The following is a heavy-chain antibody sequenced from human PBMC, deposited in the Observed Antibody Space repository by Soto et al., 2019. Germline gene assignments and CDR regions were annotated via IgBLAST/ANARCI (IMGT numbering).Heavy chain of an antibody. CDR2: VYYGGTT. CDR3: ARQARTVNRDHDYYGRDV. Sequence: QLQLQESGPGLMKPSETLSLTSPAPGGSFRISSFYWGWIARPPGTGLEWIGSVYYGGTTYYNPSRESRVTISVDTSKNQFSLRLSSVTAADTAMYYCARQARTVNRDHDYYGRDVGGQGTTVTVSS. V-gene: IGHV4-39*01. J-gene: IGHJ6*02. D-gene: IGHD3-10*01. CDR1: GGSFRISSFY.